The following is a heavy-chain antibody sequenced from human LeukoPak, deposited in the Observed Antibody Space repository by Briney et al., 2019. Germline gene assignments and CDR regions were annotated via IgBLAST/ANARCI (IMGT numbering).Heavy chain of an antibody. V-gene: IGHV4-34*01. Sequence: TSETLSLTCAVYGGSFSGYYWSWIRQPPGKGLEWIGENNHSGSTNYNPSLKSRVTISVDTSKNQFSLKLSSVTAADTAVYYCARGRGRLVSWLQLGYYFDYWGQGTLVTVSS. D-gene: IGHD5-24*01. J-gene: IGHJ4*02. CDR1: GGSFSGYY. CDR2: NNHSGST. CDR3: ARGRGRLVSWLQLGYYFDY.